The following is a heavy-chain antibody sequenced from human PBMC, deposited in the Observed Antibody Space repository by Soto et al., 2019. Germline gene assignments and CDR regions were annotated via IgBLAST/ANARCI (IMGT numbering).Heavy chain of an antibody. CDR2: ISAYNGST. Sequence: ASVKVSCKASGYTFTSYGISWVRQAPGQGLEWMGWISAYNGSTNYAQKLQGRVTMTTDTSTSTAYMELRSMRSDDTAVYYCARARRDGYNYGYWGQGTLVTVSS. CDR1: GYTFTSYG. CDR3: ARARRDGYNYGY. V-gene: IGHV1-18*04. J-gene: IGHJ4*02. D-gene: IGHD5-12*01.